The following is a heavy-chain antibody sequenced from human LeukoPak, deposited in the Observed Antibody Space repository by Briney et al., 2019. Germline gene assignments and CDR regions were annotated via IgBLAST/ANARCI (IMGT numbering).Heavy chain of an antibody. D-gene: IGHD4-23*01. CDR2: IIPIFGTA. V-gene: IGHV1-69*01. CDR1: GGTCSSYA. Sequence: SVTVSCKASGGTCSSYAISWVRQAPGQGLEWMGGIIPIFGTANYAQKFQGRVTITADESTSTAYMELSSLRSEDTAVYYCARDNSVGSWDYWGQGTLVTVSS. CDR3: ARDNSVGSWDY. J-gene: IGHJ4*02.